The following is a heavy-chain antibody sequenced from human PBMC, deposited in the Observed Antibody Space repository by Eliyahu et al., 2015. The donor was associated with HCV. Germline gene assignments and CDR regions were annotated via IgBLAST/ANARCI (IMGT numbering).Heavy chain of an antibody. V-gene: IGHV2-5*02. Sequence: QITLKESGPTLVQPTQTLTLTCTFSGFSLTTYGVAVGWVRQPPGKALEWLAFIFWDGDKRYSPSLKNRLTITKDTSKNEVVLTMTNVDPSDTATYYCAHKRDTFKYSLDSWGPGTLVTVSS. D-gene: IGHD2/OR15-2a*01. J-gene: IGHJ4*02. CDR3: AHKRDTFKYSLDS. CDR1: GFSLTTYGVA. CDR2: IFWDGDK.